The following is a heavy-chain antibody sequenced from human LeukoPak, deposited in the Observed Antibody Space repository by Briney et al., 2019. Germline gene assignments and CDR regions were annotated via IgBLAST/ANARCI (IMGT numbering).Heavy chain of an antibody. CDR3: ATLTGYYRGYYFDY. CDR1: GGTFSSYA. CDR2: IIPIFGTA. D-gene: IGHD3-9*01. Sequence: SVKVSCKASGGTFSSYAISWVRQAPGQGLEWMGGIIPIFGTANYAQKFQGRVTITADESTSTAYMELSSLRSEDTAVYYCATLTGYYRGYYFDYWGQGALVTVSS. J-gene: IGHJ4*02. V-gene: IGHV1-69*13.